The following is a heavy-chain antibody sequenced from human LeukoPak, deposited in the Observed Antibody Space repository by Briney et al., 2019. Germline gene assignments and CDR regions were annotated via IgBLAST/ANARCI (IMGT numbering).Heavy chain of an antibody. CDR3: ARASGSYWWFDS. Sequence: ASVKVSCKASGYTFTGYYLHWVRPAPGQGLEWMGCVNPNRGDTNYAQKFQGSVTMTRDTSISTVYMELSRLRSDDTAVYYCARASGSYWWFDSWGQGTLVTVSS. J-gene: IGHJ5*01. V-gene: IGHV1-2*02. D-gene: IGHD1-26*01. CDR1: GYTFTGYY. CDR2: VNPNRGDT.